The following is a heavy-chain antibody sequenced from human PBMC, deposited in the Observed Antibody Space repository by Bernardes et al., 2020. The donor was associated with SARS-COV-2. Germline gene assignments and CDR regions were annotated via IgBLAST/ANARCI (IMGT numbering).Heavy chain of an antibody. Sequence: ASVKVSCKVSGYTLTELSMHWVRQAPGKGLEWMGGFDPEDGETIYAQKFQGRVTMTEDTSTDTAYMELRSLRSDDTAVFYCARDPGWDIVAVPAATGFGTSVAGFDYWGQGTPVTVSS. CDR3: ARDPGWDIVAVPAATGFGTSVAGFDY. V-gene: IGHV1-24*01. D-gene: IGHD2-2*01. CDR1: GYTLTELS. J-gene: IGHJ4*02. CDR2: FDPEDGET.